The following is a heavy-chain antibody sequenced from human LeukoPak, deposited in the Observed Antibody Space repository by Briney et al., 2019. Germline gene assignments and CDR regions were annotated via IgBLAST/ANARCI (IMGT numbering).Heavy chain of an antibody. CDR2: IYYSGST. CDR3: ARERTHYDFWSGYFDY. V-gene: IGHV4-59*01. J-gene: IGHJ4*02. CDR1: GGSISSYY. Sequence: SETLSLTCTVSGGSISSYYWSWIRQPPGKGLEWIGYIYYSGSTNYNPSLKSRVTISVDTSKNQFSLKLSSVTAADTALYYCARERTHYDFWSGYFDYWGQGTLVTVSS. D-gene: IGHD3-3*01.